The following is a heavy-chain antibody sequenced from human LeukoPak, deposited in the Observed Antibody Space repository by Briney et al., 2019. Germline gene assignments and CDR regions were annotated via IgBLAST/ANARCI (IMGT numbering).Heavy chain of an antibody. Sequence: GASVKVSCKASGGTFSSYAISWVRQAPGQGLEWMGGIIPIFGTANYAQKFQGRVTITADESTSTAYMELSSLRSEDTAVYYCARGGSYYVGTAFDIWGQGTMVTVSS. CDR1: GGTFSSYA. J-gene: IGHJ3*02. V-gene: IGHV1-69*13. CDR3: ARGGSYYVGTAFDI. CDR2: IIPIFGTA. D-gene: IGHD1-26*01.